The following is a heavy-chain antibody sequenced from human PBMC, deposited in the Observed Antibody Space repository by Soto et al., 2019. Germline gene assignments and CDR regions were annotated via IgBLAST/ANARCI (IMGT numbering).Heavy chain of an antibody. CDR2: IFYSGST. D-gene: IGHD7-27*01. Sequence: QVQLQESGPGLVKPSETLSLTCTVSGGSISSYYWSWIRQPPGKGLEWIGYIFYSGSTNYNPSLKCRVTISVDTSKNPFSLKLSSVTAADTAVYYCARRWGTSFDFWGQGTLVTVSS. V-gene: IGHV4-59*01. CDR1: GGSISSYY. J-gene: IGHJ4*02. CDR3: ARRWGTSFDF.